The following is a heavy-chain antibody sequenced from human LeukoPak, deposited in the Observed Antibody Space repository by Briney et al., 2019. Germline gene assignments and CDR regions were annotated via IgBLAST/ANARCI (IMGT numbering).Heavy chain of an antibody. V-gene: IGHV1-69*06. CDR3: ARDRDRRLDYMDV. CDR1: GGTFSSYA. J-gene: IGHJ6*03. Sequence: SVKVSCKASGGTFSSYAISWVRQAPGQGLEWMGGIIPIFGTANYAQKFQGRVTITADKSTSTAYMELSSLRSEDTAVYYCARDRDRRLDYMDVWGKGTTVTVSS. CDR2: IIPIFGTA. D-gene: IGHD2-21*02.